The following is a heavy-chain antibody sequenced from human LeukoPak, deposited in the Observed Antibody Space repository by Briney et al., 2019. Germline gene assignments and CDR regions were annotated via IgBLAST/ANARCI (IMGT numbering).Heavy chain of an antibody. D-gene: IGHD6-25*01. Sequence: GGSLRLSCAASGFTFSGYGMHWVRQAPGKGLEWVAFIRYDGSNKYYADSVKGRFTISRDNSKNTLYLQMNSLRAEDTGVYYCARSGIRPGAFDIWGQGTMVTVSS. CDR2: IRYDGSNK. CDR3: ARSGIRPGAFDI. V-gene: IGHV3-30*02. CDR1: GFTFSGYG. J-gene: IGHJ3*02.